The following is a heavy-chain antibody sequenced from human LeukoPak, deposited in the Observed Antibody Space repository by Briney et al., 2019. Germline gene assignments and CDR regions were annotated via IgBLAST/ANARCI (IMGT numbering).Heavy chain of an antibody. CDR1: GYTLSNYG. V-gene: IGHV1-3*01. J-gene: IGHJ4*02. CDR2: INAGNGNT. CDR3: ARSGPVVVNDY. Sequence: ASVRVSCKASGYTLSNYGVSWVRQAPGQRLEWMGWINAGNGNTKYSQKFQGRVTITRDTSASTAYMELSSLRSEDTAVYYCARSGPVVVNDYWGQGTLVTVSS. D-gene: IGHD3-22*01.